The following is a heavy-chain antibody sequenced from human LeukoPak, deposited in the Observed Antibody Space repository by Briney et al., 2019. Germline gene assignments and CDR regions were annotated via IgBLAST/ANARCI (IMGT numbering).Heavy chain of an antibody. CDR1: GFTLSELW. V-gene: IGHV3-7*04. CDR3: VGGYGWLPDY. J-gene: IGHJ4*02. CDR2: IKQDGSEK. Sequence: PGGSLRLSCVASGFTLSELWMNWVRQAPGKGLEWVANIKQDGSEKNYVDSVKGRFTISRGNAKNSVYLQMNSLRVEDTAVYYCVGGYGWLPDYWGQGTLVTVSS. D-gene: IGHD6-19*01.